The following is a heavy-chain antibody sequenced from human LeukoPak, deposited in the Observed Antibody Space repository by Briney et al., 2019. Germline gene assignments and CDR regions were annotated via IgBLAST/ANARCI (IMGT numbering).Heavy chain of an antibody. J-gene: IGHJ6*03. CDR1: GFPLDQYT. CDR3: VKEDPYFAYMDV. V-gene: IGHV3-43*01. D-gene: IGHD3-10*01. Sequence: GGSLRLSCAASGFPLDQYTMHWVRQAPGKGLEWVSLINWDDGSTYYVDSVKGRFTISRDNSKNSLYLQMNSLRTEDTALYYCVKEDPYFAYMDVWGKGTTVTVSS. CDR2: INWDDGST.